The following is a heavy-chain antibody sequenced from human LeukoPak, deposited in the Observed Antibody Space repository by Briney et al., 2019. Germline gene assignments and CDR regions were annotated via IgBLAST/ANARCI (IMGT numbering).Heavy chain of an antibody. V-gene: IGHV3-48*01. CDR1: ALTFSDYS. Sequence: GGSLRLSCAASALTFSDYSMNWVRQAPGKGLERISYISSNGSTIYYTASVKGRFTISRDSAKNSLYLQMNGLRAEDTAIYYCARGPKTSFDYWGQGTLVTVSS. J-gene: IGHJ4*02. CDR2: ISSNGSTI. CDR3: ARGPKTSFDY.